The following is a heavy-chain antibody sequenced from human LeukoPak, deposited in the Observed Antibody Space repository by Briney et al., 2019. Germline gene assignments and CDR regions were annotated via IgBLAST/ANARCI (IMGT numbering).Heavy chain of an antibody. CDR3: AKLLWFGAPQTDDAFDI. Sequence: GGSLRLSCAASGFTFSSYAMSWVRQAPGKGLEWVTFIQYDGTNKYYTDSVKGRFTISRDNSKNTLYLQMNSLRTEDTAVYYCAKLLWFGAPQTDDAFDIWGQGTMVAVSS. V-gene: IGHV3-30*02. D-gene: IGHD3-10*01. CDR2: IQYDGTNK. J-gene: IGHJ3*02. CDR1: GFTFSSYA.